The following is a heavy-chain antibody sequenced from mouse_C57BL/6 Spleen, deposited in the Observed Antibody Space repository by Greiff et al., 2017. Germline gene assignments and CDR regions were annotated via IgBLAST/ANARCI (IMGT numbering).Heavy chain of an antibody. D-gene: IGHD3-3*01. J-gene: IGHJ3*01. V-gene: IGHV1-39*01. Sequence: VQLQQSGPELVKPGASVKISCKASGYSFTDYNMHWVKQSNGQSLEWIGEINPNYGTTSYNQKFKGKATLTVDKSSSTAYMQLTSLTSEDSEDCYCARQLGEFAYWGKGTLVTVSA. CDR3: ARQLGEFAY. CDR2: INPNYGTT. CDR1: GYSFTDYN.